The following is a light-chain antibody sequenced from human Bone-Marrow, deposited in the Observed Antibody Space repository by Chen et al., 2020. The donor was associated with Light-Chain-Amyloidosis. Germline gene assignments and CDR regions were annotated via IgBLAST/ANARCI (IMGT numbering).Light chain of an antibody. Sequence: EMVLTQSPGTLSMSLGERVTLSCRASQSVNINYLAWYQQKPGQAPRLLIYGASYRATGIPDRFSGGGSGTDFSLTISRLEPEDFAVYYCQASRTFGQGTKLEIK. J-gene: IGKJ2*01. V-gene: IGKV3-20*01. CDR3: QASRT. CDR1: QSVNINY. CDR2: GAS.